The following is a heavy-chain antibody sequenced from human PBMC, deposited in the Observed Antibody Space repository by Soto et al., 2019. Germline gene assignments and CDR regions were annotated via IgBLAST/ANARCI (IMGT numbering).Heavy chain of an antibody. V-gene: IGHV2-5*02. D-gene: IGHD4-17*01. Sequence: QITLKESGPTLVKPTQTLTLTCTFSGFSLSTSGVGVGWIRQPPGKALEWLALIYWDDDKRYSPSVKSRLTNTKDPSKNQVVLTMTNMDPVDTATYYCAHRLHYGDPSDAFDIWGQGTMVTVSS. CDR3: AHRLHYGDPSDAFDI. CDR1: GFSLSTSGVG. CDR2: IYWDDDK. J-gene: IGHJ3*02.